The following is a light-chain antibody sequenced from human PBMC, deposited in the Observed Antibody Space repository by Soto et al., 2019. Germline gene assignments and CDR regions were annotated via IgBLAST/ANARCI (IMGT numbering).Light chain of an antibody. CDR2: GAS. Sequence: EIVLTQSPGTLSLSPGERATLSCRASQSVSSTYLAWYQQKPGQAPRLLIYGASSRATGIPDRFSGSGSETDFTLTISRLETEDFAVYYCQHYGSLVLTFGGGTKVEIK. CDR3: QHYGSLVLT. J-gene: IGKJ4*01. CDR1: QSVSSTY. V-gene: IGKV3-20*01.